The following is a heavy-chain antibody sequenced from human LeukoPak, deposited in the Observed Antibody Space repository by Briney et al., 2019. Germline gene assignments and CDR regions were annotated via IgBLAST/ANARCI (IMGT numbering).Heavy chain of an antibody. CDR3: ARVQYYFGWGSYFYYFDY. J-gene: IGHJ4*02. CDR2: IFYSGST. D-gene: IGHD3-10*01. V-gene: IGHV4-30-4*01. CDR1: GGSISSGDYY. Sequence: PSETLSLTCTVSGGSISSGDYYWSWIRQPPGKGLEWIGYIFYSGSTYYNPSLKSRVTISVDMSGDQFSLKLSSVTAADTAVYYCARVQYYFGWGSYFYYFDYWGQGTLVTVSS.